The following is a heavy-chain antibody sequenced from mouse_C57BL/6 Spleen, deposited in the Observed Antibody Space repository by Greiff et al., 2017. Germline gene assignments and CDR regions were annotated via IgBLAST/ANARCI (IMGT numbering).Heavy chain of an antibody. V-gene: IGHV3-6*01. CDR2: ISYDGSN. Sequence: ESGPGLVKPSQSLSLTCSVTGYSITSGYYWNWIRQFPGNKLEWMGYISYDGSNNYNPSLKNRISITRDTSKNQFFLKLNSVTTEDTATXYCARGDYDVGHWYFDVWGTGTTVTVSS. CDR1: GYSITSGYY. D-gene: IGHD2-4*01. J-gene: IGHJ1*03. CDR3: ARGDYDVGHWYFDV.